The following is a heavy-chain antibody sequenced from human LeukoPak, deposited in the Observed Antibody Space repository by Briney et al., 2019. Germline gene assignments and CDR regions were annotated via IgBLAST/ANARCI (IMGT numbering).Heavy chain of an antibody. D-gene: IGHD2-8*01. Sequence: SVKVSGTASGYTFTAGYYIHWVRQAPGQGLEWMGRINSYSGGTNYALKFQGRVTMTRDTSMSTAYMDLSSLTSDDTAVYFCVRDNGAYWGQGTLVTVSS. J-gene: IGHJ4*02. V-gene: IGHV1-2*06. CDR2: INSYSGGT. CDR3: VRDNGAY. CDR1: GYTFTAGYY.